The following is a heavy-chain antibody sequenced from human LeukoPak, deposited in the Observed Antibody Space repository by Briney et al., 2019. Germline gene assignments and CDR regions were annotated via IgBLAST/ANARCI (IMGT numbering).Heavy chain of an antibody. CDR1: GGSISGSSYY. D-gene: IGHD2/OR15-2a*01. CDR2: ISSSGTT. V-gene: IGHV4-39*01. Sequence: SETLSLTCTVSGGSISGSSYYWGWSRQPPGEELEWIGSISSSGTTYYNPSLKSRLTISVDTSKNQFSLKLSSVIAADTAVYYCARRLVGTTPGHYWGQGALVTISS. CDR3: ARRLVGTTPGHY. J-gene: IGHJ4*02.